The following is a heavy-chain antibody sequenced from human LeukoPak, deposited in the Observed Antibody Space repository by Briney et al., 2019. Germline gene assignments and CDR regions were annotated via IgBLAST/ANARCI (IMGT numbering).Heavy chain of an antibody. J-gene: IGHJ6*04. D-gene: IGHD2-21*02. CDR2: INPNSGGT. CDR3: ARVPRDTETANYYNMDV. V-gene: IGHV1-2*02. Sequence: GASVKVSCKASGYTFTGYYMHWVRQAPGQGLEWMGWINPNSGGTNYAQRFQGRVTMTRDTSISTAYMELRSLRSEDTAIYYCARVPRDTETANYYNMDVWGKGTMVTISS. CDR1: GYTFTGYY.